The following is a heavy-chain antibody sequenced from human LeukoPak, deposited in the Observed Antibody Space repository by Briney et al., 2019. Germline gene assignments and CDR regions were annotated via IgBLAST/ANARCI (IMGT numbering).Heavy chain of an antibody. J-gene: IGHJ5*02. CDR1: GYTFTCYY. Sequence: GASVKVSFKASGYTFTCYYMHWVRQAPGQGLEWMGWINPNSGGTNYAQKFQGRVTMTRDTSISTAYMELSRLRSDDTAVYYCARDGHWNYENWFDPWGQGTLVTVSS. D-gene: IGHD1-7*01. V-gene: IGHV1-2*02. CDR3: ARDGHWNYENWFDP. CDR2: INPNSGGT.